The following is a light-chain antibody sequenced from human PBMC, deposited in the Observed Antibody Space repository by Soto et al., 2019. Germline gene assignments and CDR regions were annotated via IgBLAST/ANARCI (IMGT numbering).Light chain of an antibody. Sequence: EIVMTQSPATLSVSPGERATLSCRASQSVSSNLAWYQQKPGQAPRLLIYAASTRATGIPARFSGSGSGTEFTLTISSLQSEDSAVYYCQQHNQWPITFGQGTRLEIK. CDR3: QQHNQWPIT. CDR2: AAS. J-gene: IGKJ5*01. CDR1: QSVSSN. V-gene: IGKV3-15*01.